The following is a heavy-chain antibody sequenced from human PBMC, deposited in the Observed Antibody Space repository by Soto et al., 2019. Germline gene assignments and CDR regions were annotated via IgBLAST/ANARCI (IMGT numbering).Heavy chain of an antibody. V-gene: IGHV3-21*01. D-gene: IGHD3-3*01. CDR1: GFTFSSYS. J-gene: IGHJ4*02. Sequence: EVQLVESGGGLVKPGGSLRLSCAASGFTFSSYSMNWVRQAPGKGLEWVSSISSSSSYIYYADSVKGRFTISRDNAKNSLYLQMNSLRAEDTAVYYCARVPYYDFWSGYPLDYWGQGTLVTVSS. CDR3: ARVPYYDFWSGYPLDY. CDR2: ISSSSSYI.